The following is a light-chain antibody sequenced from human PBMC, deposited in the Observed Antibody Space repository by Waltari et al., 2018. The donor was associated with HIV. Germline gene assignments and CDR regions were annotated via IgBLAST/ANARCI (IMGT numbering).Light chain of an antibody. Sequence: QSALTQPHSVSGSPGQSLTIPCTAHSSYVDTFVSWYQQHPGKVPKVIIYDVNNRPSGVPDRFSGSKSGNTASLTISGLQAEDESDYYCCSHAGNLIFVFGTGTKVTVL. J-gene: IGLJ1*01. CDR2: DVN. CDR3: CSHAGNLIFV. V-gene: IGLV2-11*01. CDR1: SSYVDTF.